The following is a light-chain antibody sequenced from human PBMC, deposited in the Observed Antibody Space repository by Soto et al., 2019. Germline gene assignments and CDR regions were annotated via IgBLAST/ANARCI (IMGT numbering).Light chain of an antibody. J-gene: IGLJ3*02. CDR3: AAWDGSLNGVV. CDR1: SSNIGSNT. CDR2: NEN. V-gene: IGLV1-44*01. Sequence: QSVLTQPPSASETPGQRVIISCSGGSSNIGSNTVNWYQQVPGTAPKLLIYNENHRPSGVPDRFSGSKSGTSASLAISGLQSEDEADYYCAAWDGSLNGVVFGGGTKLTVL.